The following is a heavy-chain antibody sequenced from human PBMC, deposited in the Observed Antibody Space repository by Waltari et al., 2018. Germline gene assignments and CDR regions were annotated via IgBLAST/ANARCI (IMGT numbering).Heavy chain of an antibody. CDR1: GFDFSNFW. CDR3: VRVGEENSNSQYRWFDA. Sequence: DVQLVESGGGLVQPGGSLRLSCVVSGFDFSNFWMIWARQAPGKGRGWGANIKKDGSEIHYVDSVKGRFTISRDNAKKSVYLQMNSLRVEDTAVYFCVRVGEENSNSQYRWFDAWGQGSLVTVSS. D-gene: IGHD3-16*02. J-gene: IGHJ5*02. V-gene: IGHV3-7*01. CDR2: IKKDGSEI.